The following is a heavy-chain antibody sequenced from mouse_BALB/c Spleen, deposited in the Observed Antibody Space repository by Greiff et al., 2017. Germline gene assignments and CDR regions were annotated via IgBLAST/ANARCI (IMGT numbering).Heavy chain of an antibody. CDR3: ARATMITTSYFDY. D-gene: IGHD2-4*01. V-gene: IGHV5-6-5*01. Sequence: EVQGVESGGGLVKPGGSLKLSCAASGFTFSSYAMSWVRQTPVKRLEWVAYISSGGSTYYPDSVKGRFTISRDNARNILYLQMSSLRSEDTAMYYCARATMITTSYFDYWGQGTTLTVSS. J-gene: IGHJ2*01. CDR2: ISSGGST. CDR1: GFTFSSYA.